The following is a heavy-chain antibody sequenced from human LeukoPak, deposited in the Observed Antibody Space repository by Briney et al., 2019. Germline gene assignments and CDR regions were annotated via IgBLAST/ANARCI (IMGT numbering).Heavy chain of an antibody. Sequence: ASVKVSCKASGGTFSSYAISWVRQAPGQGLEWMGWISAYNGNANYAQKLQGRVTMTTDTSTSTAYVELRSLRSDDTAVYYCARTISYYYYMDVWGKGTTVTVSS. J-gene: IGHJ6*03. D-gene: IGHD3-3*02. CDR3: ARTISYYYYMDV. CDR2: ISAYNGNA. V-gene: IGHV1-18*01. CDR1: GGTFSSYA.